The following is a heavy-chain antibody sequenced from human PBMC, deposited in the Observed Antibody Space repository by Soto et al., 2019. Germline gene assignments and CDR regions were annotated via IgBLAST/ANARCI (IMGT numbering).Heavy chain of an antibody. CDR3: ARSPGYCSGGSCYHFDY. CDR1: GGSISSSNW. V-gene: IGHV4-4*02. J-gene: IGHJ4*02. D-gene: IGHD2-15*01. CDR2: IYHSGST. Sequence: QVQLQESGPGLVKPSGTLSLTCAVSGGSISSSNWWSWVRQPPGKGLEWIGEIYHSGSTNYNPSLKSRVTISVDKSKNQCSLKLSSVTAADTAVYYCARSPGYCSGGSCYHFDYWGQGTLVTVSS.